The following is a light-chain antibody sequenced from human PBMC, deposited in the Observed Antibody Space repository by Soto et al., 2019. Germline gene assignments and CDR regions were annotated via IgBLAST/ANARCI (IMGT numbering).Light chain of an antibody. CDR1: QTVTSDY. CDR3: HQYGSSPWT. V-gene: IGKV3-20*01. CDR2: RAS. J-gene: IGKJ1*01. Sequence: EVVLTQSPGTLSLSPGERATLSCRASQTVTSDYLAWYQQKPGQAPRLLFYRASRRATGIPDRFSGSGSGTDFTLTISRLEPEDFVVYYCHQYGSSPWTFGQGTKVEIK.